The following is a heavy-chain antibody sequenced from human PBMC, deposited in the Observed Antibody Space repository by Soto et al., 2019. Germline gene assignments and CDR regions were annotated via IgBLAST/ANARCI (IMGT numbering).Heavy chain of an antibody. CDR3: AREEVVPAAMKNYYYYGMDV. CDR1: GDSVSSNSAA. V-gene: IGHV6-1*01. Sequence: SQTLSLTCGISGDSVSSNSAAWNWIRQSPSRGLEWLGRTYYRSKWYNDYAVSVKSRITINPDTSKNQFSLQLNSVTPEDTAVYYCAREEVVPAAMKNYYYYGMDVWGQGTTVTVSS. CDR2: TYYRSKWYN. D-gene: IGHD2-2*01. J-gene: IGHJ6*02.